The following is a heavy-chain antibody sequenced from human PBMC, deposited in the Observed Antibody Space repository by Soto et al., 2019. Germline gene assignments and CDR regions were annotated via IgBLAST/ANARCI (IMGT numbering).Heavy chain of an antibody. CDR3: ARNKGSELLWFGESLGGAYGMDV. CDR1: GGSIISYY. Sequence: PSETLSLTCTVSGGSIISYYWSWIRQPPGKGLEWIGYIYYSGSTNYNPSLKSRVTISVDTSKNQFSLKLSSVTAADTAVYYCARNKGSELLWFGESLGGAYGMDVWGQGTTVTVSS. J-gene: IGHJ6*02. CDR2: IYYSGST. D-gene: IGHD3-10*01. V-gene: IGHV4-59*01.